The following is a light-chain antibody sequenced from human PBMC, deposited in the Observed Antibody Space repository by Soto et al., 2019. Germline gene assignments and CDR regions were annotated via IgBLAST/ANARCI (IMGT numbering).Light chain of an antibody. CDR1: QDISNY. CDR2: DAS. J-gene: IGKJ3*01. V-gene: IGKV1-33*01. CDR3: QQSDNLPRT. Sequence: DIQMTQSPSSLSASVGDRVTITCQASQDISNYLDWYQQKPGKAPKLLIYDASNLETGVPSRFSGSGSGTDFTFTINSLQPEDIATDYCQQSDNLPRTFGPGTKVHVK.